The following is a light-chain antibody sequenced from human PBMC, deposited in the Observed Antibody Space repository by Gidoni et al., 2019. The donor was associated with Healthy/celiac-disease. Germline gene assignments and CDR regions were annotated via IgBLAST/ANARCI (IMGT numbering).Light chain of an antibody. J-gene: IGKJ4*01. V-gene: IGKV1-33*01. CDR2: DAS. CDR1: QDISNY. Sequence: DIQMTQSPSSLSASVGDRVTITCQAIQDISNYLNWYQQKPGKAPKLLIYDASNLETGVPSRFSGRGSGTDFTFTISSLQPEDIATYYCQQYDNLPLTFGGXTKVEIK. CDR3: QQYDNLPLT.